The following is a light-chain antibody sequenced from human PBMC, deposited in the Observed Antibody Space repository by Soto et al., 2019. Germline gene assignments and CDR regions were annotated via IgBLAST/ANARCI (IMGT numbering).Light chain of an antibody. Sequence: QSVLTQLPSASGTPGQRVTISCSGGSSNIGTNAVNWYQQLPGTAPKLLIYNNNQRPSGVPDRFSGSKSGTSASLAISGLQYDDQAASYCAAWDASLNGYVFGTGTEVTVL. CDR3: AAWDASLNGYV. V-gene: IGLV1-44*01. J-gene: IGLJ1*01. CDR1: SSNIGTNA. CDR2: NNN.